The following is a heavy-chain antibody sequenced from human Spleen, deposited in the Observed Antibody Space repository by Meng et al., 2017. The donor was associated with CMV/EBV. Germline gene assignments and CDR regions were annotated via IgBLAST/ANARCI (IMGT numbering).Heavy chain of an antibody. Sequence: GGSLRLSCAASGFTFSSYWMSWVRQAPGKGLEWVANIKQDGSEKYYVDSVKGRFTISRDNAKNSLYLQMNSLRAEDTALYYCAKDIEGTAMVTDYWGQGTLVTVSS. J-gene: IGHJ4*02. V-gene: IGHV3-7*03. CDR3: AKDIEGTAMVTDY. D-gene: IGHD5-18*01. CDR2: IKQDGSEK. CDR1: GFTFSSYW.